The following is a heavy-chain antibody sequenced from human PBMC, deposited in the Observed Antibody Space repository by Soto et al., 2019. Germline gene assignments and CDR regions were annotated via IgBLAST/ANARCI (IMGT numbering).Heavy chain of an antibody. Sequence: EVQLLESGGGLVQPGGPLRLSCAASGLTFSSDAMSWVRQAQGKWLERVSAISGSGGSTYYADSVKGRFTISRDNSKNTLYLQMNILRAEDTAVSYCAKGPSIVQADHYFAYCVQGTMVTVS. J-gene: IGHJ4*02. V-gene: IGHV3-23*01. CDR1: GLTFSSDA. CDR3: AKGPSIVQADHYFAY. D-gene: IGHD2-2*01. CDR2: ISGSGGST.